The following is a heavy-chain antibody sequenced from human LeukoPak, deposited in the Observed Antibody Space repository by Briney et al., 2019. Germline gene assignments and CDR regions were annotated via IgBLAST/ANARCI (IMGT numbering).Heavy chain of an antibody. V-gene: IGHV4-4*07. CDR1: GGSISSYY. CDR2: IYTSGST. CDR3: ARARYYYGSGSYPDYYYYMDV. J-gene: IGHJ6*03. Sequence: SETLSLTCTVSGGSISSYYWSWIRQPAGKGLEWIGRIYTSGSTNYNPSLKSRVTMSVDTSKNQFSLKLSSVTAADTAVYYCARARYYYGSGSYPDYYYYMDVWGKETTVTISS. D-gene: IGHD3-10*01.